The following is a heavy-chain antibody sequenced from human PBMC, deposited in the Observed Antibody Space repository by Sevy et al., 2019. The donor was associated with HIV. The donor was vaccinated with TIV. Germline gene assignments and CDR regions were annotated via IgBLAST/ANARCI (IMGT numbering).Heavy chain of an antibody. Sequence: GGSLRLSCAASAFTFSTYAMHWVRQAPGKGLEWVAVISYDGSHKYYADSVKGRFNISRDDSKSSLYLQMNTLRAEDTAVYYCARDAGYSVNWYPRFDPWGHGTLVTVSS. V-gene: IGHV3-30*03. D-gene: IGHD6-13*01. J-gene: IGHJ5*02. CDR3: ARDAGYSVNWYPRFDP. CDR2: ISYDGSHK. CDR1: AFTFSTYA.